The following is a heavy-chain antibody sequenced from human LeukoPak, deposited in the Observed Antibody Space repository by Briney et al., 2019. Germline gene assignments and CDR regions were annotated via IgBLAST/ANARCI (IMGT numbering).Heavy chain of an antibody. J-gene: IGHJ4*02. CDR2: INHSGST. V-gene: IGHV4-34*01. D-gene: IGHD2-15*01. CDR1: GGSFSGYY. CDR3: ARAPYCSGGSCYLDY. Sequence: SETLSLTCAVYGGSFSGYYWSWIRQPPGKGLEWIGEINHSGSTNYNPSLKSRVTISVDTSKNQFSLKLSSVTAADTAVYYCARAPYCSGGSCYLDYWGQGTLVTVSS.